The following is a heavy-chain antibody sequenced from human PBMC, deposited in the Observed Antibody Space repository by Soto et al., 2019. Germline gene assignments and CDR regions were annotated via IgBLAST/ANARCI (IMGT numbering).Heavy chain of an antibody. CDR2: LSAYNGDT. CDR3: ARWSAIVGGAEALDV. D-gene: IGHD1-26*01. V-gene: IGHV1-18*01. J-gene: IGHJ3*01. CDR1: GYTFINYG. Sequence: QVQLVQSGAEVKKPGASVRVSCKPSGYTFINYGITWVRQAPGQGLEWMGWLSAYNGDTSSSEKLQDRFTMTTDTSTNTVYMDLRSLTSDDTAVYYCARWSAIVGGAEALDVWGQGTVVIVSS.